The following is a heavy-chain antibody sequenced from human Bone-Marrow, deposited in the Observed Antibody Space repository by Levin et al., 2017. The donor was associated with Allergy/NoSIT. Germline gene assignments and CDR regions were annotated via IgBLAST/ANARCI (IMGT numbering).Heavy chain of an antibody. J-gene: IGHJ6*03. CDR3: TTDGGSGSNYYYYMDV. D-gene: IGHD3-10*01. CDR2: IKSKTDGGTT. CDR1: GFTFSNAW. V-gene: IGHV3-15*01. Sequence: MAGGSLRLSCAASGFTFSNAWMSWVRQAPGKGLEWVGRIKSKTDGGTTDYAAPVKGRFTISRDDSKNTLYLQMNSLKTEDTAVYYCTTDGGSGSNYYYYMDVWGKGTTVTVSS.